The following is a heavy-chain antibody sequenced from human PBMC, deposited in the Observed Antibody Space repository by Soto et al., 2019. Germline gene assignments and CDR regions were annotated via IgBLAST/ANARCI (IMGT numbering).Heavy chain of an antibody. CDR2: IYYSGRT. Sequence: SETLSLTWTVAGGSIGSYCGSWIRPPPGKGLEWIGYIYYSGRTNYNPSLKSRVTISVDTSKNQFSLKLSSVTAADTAVYYCARQASYFDYWGQGTLVTSPQ. CDR1: GGSIGSYC. V-gene: IGHV4-59*08. J-gene: IGHJ4*02. CDR3: ARQASYFDY.